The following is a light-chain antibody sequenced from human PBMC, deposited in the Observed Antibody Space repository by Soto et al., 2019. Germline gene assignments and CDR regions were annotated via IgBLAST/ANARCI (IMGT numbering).Light chain of an antibody. V-gene: IGKV1-39*01. CDR2: GTS. Sequence: DIQMTQSPSSLSASVGDRVTLTCRASQNIDNLLNWYHHKPGKAPKLLISGTSTLESGVPPGFSGSGSGTVFTLTISSLQAEHVGIYYCQQSFNSPTFGRGTKLEIK. CDR3: QQSFNSPT. J-gene: IGKJ2*01. CDR1: QNIDNL.